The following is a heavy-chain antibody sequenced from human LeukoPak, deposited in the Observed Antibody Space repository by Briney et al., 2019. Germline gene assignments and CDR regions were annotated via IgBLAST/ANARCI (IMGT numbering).Heavy chain of an antibody. J-gene: IGHJ4*02. D-gene: IGHD4-17*01. V-gene: IGHV3-21*01. Sequence: GGSLRLSCAAAGFTFSSYSMNWVRQAPGKGLEWVSSISSSSSYIYYADSVKGRFTISRDNAKNSLYLQMNSLRAEDTAVYYCARYPFNEVTTPGYWGQGTLVTVSS. CDR2: ISSSSSYI. CDR1: GFTFSSYS. CDR3: ARYPFNEVTTPGY.